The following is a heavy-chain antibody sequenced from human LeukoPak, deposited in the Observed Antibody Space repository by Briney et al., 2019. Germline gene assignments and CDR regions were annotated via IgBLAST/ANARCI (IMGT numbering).Heavy chain of an antibody. J-gene: IGHJ4*02. CDR3: ARDSRSYYASSGYYGTFDY. V-gene: IGHV1-2*02. CDR1: GYTFTGYY. CDR2: INPNSGGT. Sequence: ASVKVSCKASGYTFTGYYMHWVRQAPGQGLEWMGWINPNSGGTNYAQKFQGRVTMTRDTSISTAYMELSRLRSDDTAVYYCARDSRSYYASSGYYGTFDYWGQGTLVTVSS. D-gene: IGHD3-22*01.